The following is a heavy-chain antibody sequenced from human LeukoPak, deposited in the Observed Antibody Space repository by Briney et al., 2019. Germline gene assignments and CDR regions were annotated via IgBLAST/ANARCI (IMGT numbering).Heavy chain of an antibody. CDR3: TRDSYCSGGRCYSRVGY. Sequence: ASVKVSCKASGYTFTNYPMNWVRQAPGQGLEWMGWIDTNTGNPTYAQGFTGRFVFSLDTPVTTTYLQISGLKAEDTAVYYCTRDSYCSGGRCYSRVGYWGQGTLVTVSS. V-gene: IGHV7-4-1*02. CDR2: IDTNTGNP. CDR1: GYTFTNYP. J-gene: IGHJ4*02. D-gene: IGHD2-15*01.